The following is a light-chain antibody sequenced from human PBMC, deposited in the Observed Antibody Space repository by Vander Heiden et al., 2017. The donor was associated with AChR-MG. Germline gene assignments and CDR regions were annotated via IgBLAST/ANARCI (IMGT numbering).Light chain of an antibody. CDR3: QQSYSNPYT. Sequence: DIQITQSPSSLSASVGDRVTITCRASQNIRNYLNWYQQQPGKAPKLLIYVASTLQSGVPSRFSGSGSETDFTLTISSLQPEDFATYYCQQSYSNPYTFGQGTKVQL. J-gene: IGKJ2*01. CDR2: VAS. CDR1: QNIRNY. V-gene: IGKV1-39*01.